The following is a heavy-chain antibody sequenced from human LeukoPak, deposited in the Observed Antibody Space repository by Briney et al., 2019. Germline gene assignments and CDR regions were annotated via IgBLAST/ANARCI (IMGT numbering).Heavy chain of an antibody. CDR3: ARGSGYYYNY. D-gene: IGHD3-22*01. CDR1: GFTLSNSN. V-gene: IGHV3-48*04. J-gene: IGHJ4*02. Sequence: GGSLRLSCAASGFTLSNSNMHWVRQAPGKGLEWVSYISSGSSTIYYAASVKGRFTISRDNAKSSLYPQMNSLSAEDTAVYYCARGSGYYYNYWGQGTLVTVSS. CDR2: ISSGSSTI.